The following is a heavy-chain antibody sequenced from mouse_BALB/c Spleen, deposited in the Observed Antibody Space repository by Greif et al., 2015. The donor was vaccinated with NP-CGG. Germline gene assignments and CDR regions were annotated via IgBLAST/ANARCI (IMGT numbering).Heavy chain of an antibody. Sequence: QVQLQQSGAELVKPGASVKLSCKASGYTFTSYYMYWVKQRPGQGLEWIGEINPSNGGTNFNEKFKSKATLTVDKSSSTAYMQLSSLTSEDSAVYYCTRCDYDVDAMDYWGQGTSVTVSS. CDR3: TRCDYDVDAMDY. CDR1: GYTFTSYY. D-gene: IGHD2-4*01. CDR2: INPSNGGT. J-gene: IGHJ4*01. V-gene: IGHV1S81*02.